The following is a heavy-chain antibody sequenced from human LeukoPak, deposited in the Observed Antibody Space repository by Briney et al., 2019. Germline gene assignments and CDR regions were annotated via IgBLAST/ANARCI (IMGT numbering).Heavy chain of an antibody. Sequence: SETLSLTCTVSGGSISSHYWSWIRQPPGKGLEWIGYIYYSGSTNYNPSLKSRVTISVDTSKNQFSLKPSSVTAADTAVYYCARGKGSLLRFLVVAKKNNWFDPWGQGTLVTVSS. CDR1: GGSISSHY. CDR3: ARGKGSLLRFLVVAKKNNWFDP. J-gene: IGHJ5*02. D-gene: IGHD3-3*01. V-gene: IGHV4-59*11. CDR2: IYYSGST.